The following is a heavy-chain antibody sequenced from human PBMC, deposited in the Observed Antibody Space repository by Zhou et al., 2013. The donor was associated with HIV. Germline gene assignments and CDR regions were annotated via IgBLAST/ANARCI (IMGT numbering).Heavy chain of an antibody. CDR1: GGTFSSYV. V-gene: IGHV1-69*13. CDR3: ARERASLPTVMPGNYGMDV. D-gene: IGHD2-2*01. CDR2: IIPIFGTA. J-gene: IGHJ6*02. Sequence: QVQLVQSGAEVKKPGSSVKVSCKASGGTFSSYVISWVRQAPGQGLEWMGRIIPIFGTANYAQKFQGRVTITADESTSTVYMELSSLRSEDTAVYYCARERASLPTVMPGNYGMDVWGQGTTVTVSS.